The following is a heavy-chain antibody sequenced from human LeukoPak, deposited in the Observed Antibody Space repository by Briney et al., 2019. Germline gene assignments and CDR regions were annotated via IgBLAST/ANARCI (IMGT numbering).Heavy chain of an antibody. J-gene: IGHJ4*02. V-gene: IGHV1-46*01. CDR2: INPSGGST. CDR1: GYTFTSYY. D-gene: IGHD2-15*01. CDR3: ARVLGYCSGGSCLDY. Sequence: ASVTVSCKASGYTFTSYYMHWVRQAPGQGLEWMGIINPSGGSTSYAQKFQGRVTMNRDMYTSTVHMELSSLRSEDTAVYYCARVLGYCSGGSCLDYWGQGTLVTVSS.